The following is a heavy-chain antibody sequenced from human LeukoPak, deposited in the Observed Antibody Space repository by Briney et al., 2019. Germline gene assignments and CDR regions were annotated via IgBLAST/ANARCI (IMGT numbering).Heavy chain of an antibody. CDR2: LSGSGGST. J-gene: IGHJ3*02. Sequence: GGSLRLSCAASGFTFSSYAMSWVRQAPGNGREWVLALSGSGGSTYYADSVKGRFTISRDNSKNTLYLQMNSLRAEDTAVYYCAKSGLRYFDWLSPYAFDIWGQGTMVTVSS. D-gene: IGHD3-9*01. V-gene: IGHV3-23*01. CDR3: AKSGLRYFDWLSPYAFDI. CDR1: GFTFSSYA.